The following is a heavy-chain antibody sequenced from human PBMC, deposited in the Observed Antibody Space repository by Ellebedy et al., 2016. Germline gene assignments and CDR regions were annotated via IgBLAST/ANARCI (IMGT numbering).Heavy chain of an antibody. V-gene: IGHV5-51*01. D-gene: IGHD6-13*01. Sequence: GGSLRLSXKGSGYSFTSYWIGWVRQMPGKGLEWMGIIYPGDSDTRYSPSFQGQVTISADKSISNAYLQWSSLKASDTAMYYCARKEFCSSSWAYYFDYWGQGTLVTVSS. CDR1: GYSFTSYW. J-gene: IGHJ4*02. CDR2: IYPGDSDT. CDR3: ARKEFCSSSWAYYFDY.